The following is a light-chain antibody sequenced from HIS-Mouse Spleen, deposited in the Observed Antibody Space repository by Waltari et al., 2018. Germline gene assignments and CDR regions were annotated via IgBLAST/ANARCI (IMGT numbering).Light chain of an antibody. J-gene: IGKJ1*01. V-gene: IGKV3-20*01. Sequence: EIVLTQSPGTLSLSPGERATLSCRASQSVSSSYLAWYQQKPGQAPRLLIYGASSRATGIPDRFGGGGAGTDFTLTISRLEPEDFAVYYCQQYGSSPETFGQGTKVEIK. CDR2: GAS. CDR3: QQYGSSPET. CDR1: QSVSSSY.